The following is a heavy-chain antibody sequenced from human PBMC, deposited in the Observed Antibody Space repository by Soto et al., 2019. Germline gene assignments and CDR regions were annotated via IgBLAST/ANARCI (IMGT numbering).Heavy chain of an antibody. CDR2: INHSGST. J-gene: IGHJ6*02. CDR1: GGSFSGYY. V-gene: IGHV4-34*01. CDR3: ARGDDWLLEDYYSYGMDV. D-gene: IGHD3-9*01. Sequence: SETLSLTCAVCGGSFSGYYWSWIRQPPGKGLEWIGEINHSGSTNYNPSLKSRVTISVDTSKNQFSLKLSSVTAADTAVYYCARGDDWLLEDYYSYGMDVSGQRTTVTLCS.